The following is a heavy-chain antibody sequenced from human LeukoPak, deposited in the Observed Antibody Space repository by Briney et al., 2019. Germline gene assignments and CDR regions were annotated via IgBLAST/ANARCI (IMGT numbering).Heavy chain of an antibody. Sequence: PSETLSLTCTVSGGYISSYYWSWIRQPPGKGLEWIGYIYYSGSTNYNPSLKSRVTISVDTSKNQFSLKLSSVTAADTAVYYCARGPDRAEAFDIWGQGTMVTVSS. CDR2: IYYSGST. J-gene: IGHJ3*02. D-gene: IGHD3-10*01. V-gene: IGHV4-59*01. CDR1: GGYISSYY. CDR3: ARGPDRAEAFDI.